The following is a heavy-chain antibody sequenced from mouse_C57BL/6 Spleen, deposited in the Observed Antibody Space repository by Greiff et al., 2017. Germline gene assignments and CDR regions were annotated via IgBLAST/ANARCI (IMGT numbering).Heavy chain of an antibody. J-gene: IGHJ3*01. Sequence: QVQLQQPGAELVKPGASVKMSCKASGYTFTSYWITWVKHRPGQGLEWIGDIYPGSGSTNCNEKFKSKATLTVDTSSSTAYMQLSSLTSEDSAVYYCARSPPYDYDGPLFAYWGQGTLVTVSA. CDR2: IYPGSGST. CDR3: ARSPPYDYDGPLFAY. D-gene: IGHD2-4*01. V-gene: IGHV1-55*01. CDR1: GYTFTSYW.